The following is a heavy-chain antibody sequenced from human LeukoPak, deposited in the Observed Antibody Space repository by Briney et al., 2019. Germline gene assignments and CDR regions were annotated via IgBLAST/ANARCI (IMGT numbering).Heavy chain of an antibody. V-gene: IGHV6-1*01. CDR1: GDSVSSKSAA. Sequence: SQTLSLTCAISGDSVSSKSAAWNWNRQSPSRGLEWLGRTYYRTKWNNDYAVSVKSRITINPDTSKNQFSLQLSSVTPEDTAVYYCARTQGGNNDHWGQGTLVTVSS. D-gene: IGHD3-16*01. CDR2: TYYRTKWNN. J-gene: IGHJ4*02. CDR3: ARTQGGNNDH.